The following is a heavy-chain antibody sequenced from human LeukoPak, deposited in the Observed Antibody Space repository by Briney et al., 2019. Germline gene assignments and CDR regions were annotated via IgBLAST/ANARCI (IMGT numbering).Heavy chain of an antibody. CDR1: GGSISSYC. CDR2: IYYSGST. CDR3: ARDSRDGYNYPWFDP. V-gene: IGHV4-59*01. D-gene: IGHD5-24*01. J-gene: IGHJ5*02. Sequence: PSETLSLTCTVSGGSISSYCWSWIRQPPGKGLEWIGYIYYSGSTNYNPSLKSRVTISVDTSKNQFSLKLSSVTAADTAVYDCARDSRDGYNYPWFDPWGQGTLVTVSS.